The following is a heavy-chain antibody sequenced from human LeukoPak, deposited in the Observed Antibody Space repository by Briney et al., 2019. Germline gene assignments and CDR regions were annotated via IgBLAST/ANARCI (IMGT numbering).Heavy chain of an antibody. CDR2: INHSGST. CDR1: GGSFSGYY. J-gene: IGHJ6*04. V-gene: IGHV4-34*01. D-gene: IGHD3-10*01. CDR3: ARSAQVRYGMDV. Sequence: SETLSLTCAVYGGSFSGYYWSWIRQPPGKGLERIGEINHSGSTNYNPSLKSRVTIPVDTSKNQFSLKLSSVTAADTAAYYCARSAQVRYGMDVWGKGTTVTVSS.